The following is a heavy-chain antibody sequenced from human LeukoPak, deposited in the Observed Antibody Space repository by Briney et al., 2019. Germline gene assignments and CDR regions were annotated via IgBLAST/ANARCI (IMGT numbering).Heavy chain of an antibody. CDR2: IYPGDSDT. J-gene: IGHJ4*02. D-gene: IGHD3-10*01. CDR1: GYSFTSYW. CDR3: ARQSWRFGDRSFGY. V-gene: IGHV5-51*01. Sequence: GASLQISCKGSGYSFTSYWIGWVRPLPGKGLEWMGIIYPGDSDTRYSPSFQGQVTISADKSISTAYLQWSSLKASDTAMYYCARQSWRFGDRSFGYWGQGTLVTVSS.